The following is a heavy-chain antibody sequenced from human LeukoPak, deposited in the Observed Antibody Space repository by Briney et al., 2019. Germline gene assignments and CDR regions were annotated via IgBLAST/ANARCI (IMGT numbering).Heavy chain of an antibody. Sequence: RPSETLSLTCTVSGGSISSYYWNWIRQPPGKGMEWIGYIHYSGSTNYSPSLKSRVTISLDTSKNQFSLKLNSVTAADTAVYYCARQRGSDTAMFLAYWGQGTLVTVSS. V-gene: IGHV4-59*08. J-gene: IGHJ4*02. D-gene: IGHD5-18*01. CDR2: IHYSGST. CDR3: ARQRGSDTAMFLAY. CDR1: GGSISSYY.